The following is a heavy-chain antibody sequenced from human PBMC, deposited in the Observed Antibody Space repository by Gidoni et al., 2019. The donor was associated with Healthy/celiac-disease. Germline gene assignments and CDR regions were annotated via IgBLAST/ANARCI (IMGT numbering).Heavy chain of an antibody. CDR3: ASLLSGDYGPSYAFDI. V-gene: IGHV3-11*06. Sequence: QVQLVESGGGLVKPGGSLRLSCAASGFTFSDYYMSWILQAPGKGLEWVSYISSSSSNTNYADSVKGRFTISRDNAKNSLYLQMNSLRAEDTAVYYCASLLSGDYGPSYAFDIWGQGTMVTVSS. D-gene: IGHD4-17*01. J-gene: IGHJ3*02. CDR1: GFTFSDYY. CDR2: ISSSSSNT.